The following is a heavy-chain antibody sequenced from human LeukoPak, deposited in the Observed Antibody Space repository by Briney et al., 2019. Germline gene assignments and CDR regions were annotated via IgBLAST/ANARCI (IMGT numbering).Heavy chain of an antibody. CDR3: AGLRYYDFWSGYY. CDR1: GFTFSSYW. Sequence: GGSLRLSCAASGFTFSSYWMSWVRQAPGKGLEWVANIKQDGSEKYYVDSVKGRFTISRDNAKNSLYLQMNSLGAEDTAVYYCAGLRYYDFWSGYYWGQVTLVTVSS. CDR2: IKQDGSEK. V-gene: IGHV3-7*01. J-gene: IGHJ4*02. D-gene: IGHD3-3*01.